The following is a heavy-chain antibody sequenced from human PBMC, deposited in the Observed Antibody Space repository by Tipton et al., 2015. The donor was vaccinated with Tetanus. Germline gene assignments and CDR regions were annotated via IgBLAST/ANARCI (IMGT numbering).Heavy chain of an antibody. Sequence: GLVKPSETLSLICSVSGVSITSSSYYWGWIRQPPGKGPDWIGSVYYSGTTYSNPSLKSRVSISIDTSKNQFSLTLSSVTAADTAVYYCARVIYDILTGYHIDYWGQGTLVTVSS. J-gene: IGHJ4*02. V-gene: IGHV4-39*01. CDR1: GVSITSSSYY. CDR2: VYYSGTT. CDR3: ARVIYDILTGYHIDY. D-gene: IGHD3-9*01.